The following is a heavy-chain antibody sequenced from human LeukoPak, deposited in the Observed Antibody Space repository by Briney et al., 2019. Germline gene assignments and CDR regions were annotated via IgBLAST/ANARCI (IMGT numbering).Heavy chain of an antibody. Sequence: GRSLTLSCAASGLTVSSFGMHWVRQAPGKGLEWVAVIWYDASNKYYADSVKGRFTISRDNTKNILYLQTNSLRDDATAVYYCVRGVGVSRFNYLDSWGQGTLVIVSS. CDR2: IWYDASNK. D-gene: IGHD6-13*01. CDR1: GLTVSSFG. V-gene: IGHV3-33*01. J-gene: IGHJ4*02. CDR3: VRGVGVSRFNYLDS.